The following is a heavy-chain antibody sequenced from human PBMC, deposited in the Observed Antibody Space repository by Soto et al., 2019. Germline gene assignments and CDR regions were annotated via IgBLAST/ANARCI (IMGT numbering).Heavy chain of an antibody. CDR1: GYTFSTYA. CDR3: ARGKGMEENYFYYGLDI. D-gene: IGHD1-1*01. Sequence: QVQVVQSGAEVKKPGASVKVSCKASGYTFSTYAMHWVRQAPGQSLEWMGWLNGGTGQTRYSQKFQDRVIITRDTSASTGYMELSSLTSEDTAVYYCARGKGMEENYFYYGLDIWGPGTTVTVSS. V-gene: IGHV1-3*01. CDR2: LNGGTGQT. J-gene: IGHJ6*02.